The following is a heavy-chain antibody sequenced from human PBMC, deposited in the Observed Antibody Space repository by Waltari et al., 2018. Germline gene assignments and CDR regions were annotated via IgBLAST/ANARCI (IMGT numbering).Heavy chain of an antibody. V-gene: IGHV4-34*01. CDR1: GGSFIVYY. D-gene: IGHD3-3*01. Sequence: QVQLQQWGAGLFKPSETLSLTCAVYGGSFIVYYWSGIPQPPGKGLEWIGEIKHSGSTNYNPSLKSRVTISVDTTKNQSSLKLSSVTAADTAVYYCARGISSPDFGFDYWGQGTLVTVSS. CDR3: ARGISSPDFGFDY. J-gene: IGHJ4*02. CDR2: IKHSGST.